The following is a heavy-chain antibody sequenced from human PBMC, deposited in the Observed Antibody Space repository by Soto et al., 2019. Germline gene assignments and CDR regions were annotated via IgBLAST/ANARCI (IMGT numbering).Heavy chain of an antibody. CDR1: GYTFTSYD. CDR2: MNPNSGNT. CDR3: ARGHVLMVYAIVIHNWFDP. V-gene: IGHV1-8*01. D-gene: IGHD2-8*01. Sequence: ASVKVSCKASGYTFTSYDINWVRQATGQGLDWMGWMNPNSGNTGYAQKFQGRVTMTRNTSISTAYMELSSLRSEDTAVYYCARGHVLMVYAIVIHNWFDPWGQGTLVTVSS. J-gene: IGHJ5*02.